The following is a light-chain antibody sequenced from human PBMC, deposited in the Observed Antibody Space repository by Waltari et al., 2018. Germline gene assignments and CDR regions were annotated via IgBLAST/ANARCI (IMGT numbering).Light chain of an antibody. J-gene: IGKJ4*01. CDR3: QQYDSYPLN. CDR1: QDINNY. CDR2: GAY. V-gene: IGKV1-16*01. Sequence: DIQMTQSPSSLSASVGDRVTITCRASQDINNYLAWFQQKPGKAPKSLIYGAYHLLSGVPPRFSGGVSGTDFTLTISSLQPEDFATYYCQQYDSYPLNFGGGTSVEIK.